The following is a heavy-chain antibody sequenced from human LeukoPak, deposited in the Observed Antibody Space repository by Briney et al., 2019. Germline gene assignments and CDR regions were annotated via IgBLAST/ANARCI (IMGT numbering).Heavy chain of an antibody. D-gene: IGHD2-2*03. CDR2: IYYSGST. CDR1: GGSISSYY. J-gene: IGHJ4*02. V-gene: IGHV4-59*08. Sequence: SETLSLTCTASGGSISSYYWSWIRQPPGKGLEWIGYIYYSGSTNYNPSLKSRVTISVDTSKNQFSLKLSSVTAADTAVYYCARRVYGSSFDYWGQGTLVTVSS. CDR3: ARRVYGSSFDY.